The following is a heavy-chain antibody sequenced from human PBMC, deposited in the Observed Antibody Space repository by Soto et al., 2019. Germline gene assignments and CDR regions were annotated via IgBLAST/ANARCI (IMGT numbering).Heavy chain of an antibody. J-gene: IGHJ6*02. Sequence: GGSLRLSCAASGFTFSSYARSWVRQAPGKGLEWVSAISGSGGSTYYADSVKGRFTISRDNSKNTLYLQMNSLRAEDTAVYYCAKEGSIAAAGPYYYYGMDVWGQGTTVTVSS. CDR3: AKEGSIAAAGPYYYYGMDV. CDR2: ISGSGGST. CDR1: GFTFSSYA. D-gene: IGHD6-13*01. V-gene: IGHV3-23*01.